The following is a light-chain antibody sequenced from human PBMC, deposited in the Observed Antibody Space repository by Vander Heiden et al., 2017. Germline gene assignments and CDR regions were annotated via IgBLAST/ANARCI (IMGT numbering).Light chain of an antibody. CDR1: SSDVGSDNL. CDR3: CSYASSNTEV. Sequence: GSPGQSITISCTGTSSDVGSDNLVSWYQHDPGKAPKLIMSEVNKRPSGVSYRFSGSKSGTTASLTISGLQAEDEAAYYCCSYASSNTEVFGTGTKLTVL. V-gene: IGLV2-23*02. J-gene: IGLJ1*01. CDR2: EVN.